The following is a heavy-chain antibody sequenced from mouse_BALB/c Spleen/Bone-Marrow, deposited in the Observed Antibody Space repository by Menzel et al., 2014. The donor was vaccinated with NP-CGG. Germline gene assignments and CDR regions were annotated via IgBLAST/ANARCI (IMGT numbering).Heavy chain of an antibody. CDR2: IDPSDSET. Sequence: QVHVKQSGAEVVKPGAPVKLSCKASGYTFTRYWMHWVRQRPGRGLEWIGKIDPSDSETRYNHEFKDKATLTVDKSSSTAYIQRSSLTSEDSAVYFCARTGGNYVAWFVYWGQGTLVTVSP. V-gene: IGHV1-69*02. CDR1: GYTFTRYW. D-gene: IGHD2-1*01. CDR3: ARTGGNYVAWFVY. J-gene: IGHJ3*01.